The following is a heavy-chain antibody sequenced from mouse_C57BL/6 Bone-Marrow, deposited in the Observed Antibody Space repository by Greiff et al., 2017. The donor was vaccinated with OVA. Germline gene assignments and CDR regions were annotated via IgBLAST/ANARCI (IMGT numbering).Heavy chain of an antibody. J-gene: IGHJ4*01. Sequence: EVKLMESGPGMVKPSQSLSLTCTVTGYSITSGYDWHWIRHFPGNKLEWMGYISYSGSTNYNPSLKSRISITHDTSENHFFLKLNSVTTEDTATYYCARDDGNYIMDYWGQGTSVTVSS. V-gene: IGHV3-1*01. D-gene: IGHD2-1*01. CDR2: ISYSGST. CDR3: ARDDGNYIMDY. CDR1: GYSITSGYD.